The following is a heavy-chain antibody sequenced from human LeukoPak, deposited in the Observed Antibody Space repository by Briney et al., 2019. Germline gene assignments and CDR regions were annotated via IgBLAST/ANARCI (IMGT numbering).Heavy chain of an antibody. CDR2: IYYSGST. D-gene: IGHD4-17*01. J-gene: IGHJ5*02. CDR1: GGSISSSSYY. Sequence: PSETLSLTCTVSGGSISSSSYYWGWIRQPPGKGLEWIGSIYYSGSTYYNPSLKSRVTISVDTSKNQFSLKLSSVTAADTAVYYCARHPDTVTTSRWFDPWGQGTLVTVSS. V-gene: IGHV4-39*01. CDR3: ARHPDTVTTSRWFDP.